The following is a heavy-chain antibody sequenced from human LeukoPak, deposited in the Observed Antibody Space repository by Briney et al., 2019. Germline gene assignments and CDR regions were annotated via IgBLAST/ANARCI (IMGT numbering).Heavy chain of an antibody. D-gene: IGHD6-13*01. J-gene: IGHJ4*02. CDR1: GFTFSSYA. Sequence: PGGSLRLSCAASGFTFSSYAMHWVRQAPGKGLEWVAVISYDGSNKYYADSVKGRFTISRDNSKNTLYLQMNSLRAEDTAVYYCASEDFTLLQAAGLDYWGQGTLVTVSS. CDR2: ISYDGSNK. V-gene: IGHV3-30-3*01. CDR3: ASEDFTLLQAAGLDY.